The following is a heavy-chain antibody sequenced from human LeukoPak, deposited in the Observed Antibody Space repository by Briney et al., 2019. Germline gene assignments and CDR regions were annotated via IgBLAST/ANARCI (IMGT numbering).Heavy chain of an antibody. J-gene: IGHJ3*02. CDR1: GFTFSSYA. Sequence: GGSLRLSCAASGFTFSSYAMSWVRQAPGKGLEWVSAISGSGGSTYYANSVKGRFTISRDNSKNTLYLQMNSLRAEDTAVYYCAKDIFGQIDAFDIWGQGTMVTVSS. V-gene: IGHV3-23*01. CDR3: AKDIFGQIDAFDI. D-gene: IGHD3-3*01. CDR2: ISGSGGST.